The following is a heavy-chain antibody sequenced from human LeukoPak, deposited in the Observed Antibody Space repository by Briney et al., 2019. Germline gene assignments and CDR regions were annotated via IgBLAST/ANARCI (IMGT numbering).Heavy chain of an antibody. CDR1: GFTFSGSA. J-gene: IGHJ4*02. Sequence: PGGSLRLSCAASGFTFSGSAMHWVRQASGKGLEWVGRIRSKTNSYATAYAASVKGRFTISRDDSKNTAYLQMNSLKTEDTAVYYCTLESPQLRYFDWLSDYWGQGTLVTVSS. CDR2: IRSKTNSYAT. CDR3: TLESPQLRYFDWLSDY. V-gene: IGHV3-73*01. D-gene: IGHD3-9*01.